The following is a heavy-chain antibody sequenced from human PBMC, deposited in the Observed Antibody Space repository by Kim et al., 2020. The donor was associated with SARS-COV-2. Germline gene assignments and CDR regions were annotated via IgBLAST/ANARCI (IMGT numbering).Heavy chain of an antibody. V-gene: IGHV4-31*03. D-gene: IGHD3-22*01. CDR1: GGSISSGGYY. CDR3: ARAPITMLVVVPAVLWYFDL. Sequence: SETLSLTCTVSGGSISSGGYYWSWIRQHPGKGLEWIGYIYYSGSTYYNPSLKSRVTISVDTSKNQFSLKLSSVTAADTAVYYCARAPITMLVVVPAVLWYFDLWGRGTLVTVSS. J-gene: IGHJ2*01. CDR2: IYYSGST.